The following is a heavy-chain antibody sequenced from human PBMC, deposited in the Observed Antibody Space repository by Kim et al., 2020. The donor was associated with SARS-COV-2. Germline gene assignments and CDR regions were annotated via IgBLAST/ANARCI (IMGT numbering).Heavy chain of an antibody. CDR3: ARRAGATLFDY. Sequence: NSPPSPKAAVTLSVDTSKTQFSLKLSSVTAADTAVYYCARRAGATLFDYWGQGTLVTVSS. J-gene: IGHJ4*02. V-gene: IGHV4-39*01. D-gene: IGHD1-26*01.